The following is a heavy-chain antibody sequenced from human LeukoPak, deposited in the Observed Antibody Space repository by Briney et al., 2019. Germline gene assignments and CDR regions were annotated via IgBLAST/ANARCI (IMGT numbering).Heavy chain of an antibody. CDR3: ARQEYGSGSPLDY. D-gene: IGHD3-10*01. Sequence: GESLKISCKGSGDDLVTYWIAWVRQMPGKGLEWMGIIYPGDSDTRYSPSFQGQVTISADKSISTAYLQWSSLKASDTAMYYCARQEYGSGSPLDYWGQGTLVTVSS. J-gene: IGHJ4*02. CDR1: GDDLVTYW. CDR2: IYPGDSDT. V-gene: IGHV5-51*01.